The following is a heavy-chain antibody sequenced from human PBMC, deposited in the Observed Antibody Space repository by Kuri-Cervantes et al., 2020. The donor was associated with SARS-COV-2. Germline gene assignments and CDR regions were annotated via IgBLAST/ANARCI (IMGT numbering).Heavy chain of an antibody. J-gene: IGHJ6*03. Sequence: GGSLRLSCAASGFTFSSYWMHWVRQAPGKGLVWVSRINSDGSSTSYADSMKGRFTISRDNSKNTLYLQMNSLRAEDTAVYYCARARTGTKIDYYYYMDVWGKGTTVTVSS. CDR2: INSDGSST. CDR1: GFTFSSYW. CDR3: ARARTGTKIDYYYYMDV. V-gene: IGHV3-74*01. D-gene: IGHD1-7*01.